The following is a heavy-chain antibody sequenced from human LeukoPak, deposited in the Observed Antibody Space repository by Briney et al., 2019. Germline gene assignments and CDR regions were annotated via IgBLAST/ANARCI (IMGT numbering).Heavy chain of an antibody. J-gene: IGHJ6*04. CDR1: GFTIGTAW. D-gene: IGHD3-3*02. CDR3: IAHFPYFYGFHV. CDR2: IKSEGEGETT. V-gene: IGHV3-15*01. Sequence: GGSLRLSCVGSGFTIGTAWMSWVRQAPGKGLEWLGHIKSEGEGETTDYAAPAKGRFAISRDDSKNMIYLQMSSLKIDDTAIYYCIAHFPYFYGFHVWGKGTTLTVSS.